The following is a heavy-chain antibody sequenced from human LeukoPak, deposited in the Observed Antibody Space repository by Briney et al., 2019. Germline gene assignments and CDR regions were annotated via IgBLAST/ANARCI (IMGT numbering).Heavy chain of an antibody. D-gene: IGHD6-19*01. CDR3: AKDHLPGIVVADRDY. V-gene: IGHV3-23*01. J-gene: IGHJ4*02. CDR2: ISGNGDSI. Sequence: GGSLRLSCVASTFTFRSYGMSWVRQAPGKGLEWVSAISGNGDSIYYVDSLKGRFTISRDNSRNTLFLQMNSLRAEDTAIYYCAKDHLPGIVVADRDYWGQGTLVTVSS. CDR1: TFTFRSYG.